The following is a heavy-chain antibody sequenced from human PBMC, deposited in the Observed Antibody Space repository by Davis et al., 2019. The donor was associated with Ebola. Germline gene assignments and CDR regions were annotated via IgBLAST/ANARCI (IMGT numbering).Heavy chain of an antibody. V-gene: IGHV1-3*01. CDR3: AREGSWFDWHYFDY. CDR1: GYTFTSYA. D-gene: IGHD3-9*01. Sequence: ASLKVSCKASGYTFTSYAMHWVRQAPGQRLEWMGWINAGNGNTKYSQKFQVRVTITRDTSASTAYMELSSLRSEDTAVYYCAREGSWFDWHYFDYWGQGTLVTVSS. J-gene: IGHJ4*02. CDR2: INAGNGNT.